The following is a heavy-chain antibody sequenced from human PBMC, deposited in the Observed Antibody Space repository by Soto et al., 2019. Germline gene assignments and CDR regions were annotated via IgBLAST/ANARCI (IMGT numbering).Heavy chain of an antibody. CDR1: GFTFSSYA. J-gene: IGHJ4*02. CDR2: ISNNGDTA. Sequence: EVQLLESGGGLVQPGGSLTLSCATSGFTFSSYAMVWVRQAAEKGLEWVASISNNGDTAYYADSVTGRFTISRGNSENTLYLQMNCLRADDTCLYFCAKSPVFIGAIVTLLDSWGQGTQVTVSS. CDR3: AKSPVFIGAIVTLLDS. D-gene: IGHD5-12*01. V-gene: IGHV3-23*01.